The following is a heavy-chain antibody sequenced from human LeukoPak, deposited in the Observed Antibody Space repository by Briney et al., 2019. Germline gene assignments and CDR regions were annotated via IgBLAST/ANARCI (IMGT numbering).Heavy chain of an antibody. CDR2: ISSSYIT. D-gene: IGHD4-17*01. CDR3: ARQVTTYDF. CDR1: GFTVSSKY. J-gene: IGHJ4*02. V-gene: IGHV3-69-1*01. Sequence: PGGSLRLSCAASGFTVSSKYMSWVRQAPGKGPEWVSYISSSYITYYADSVKGRFTISRDNAKNSLYLQMNSLRAEDTAVYYCARQVTTYDFWGQGTLVTVSS.